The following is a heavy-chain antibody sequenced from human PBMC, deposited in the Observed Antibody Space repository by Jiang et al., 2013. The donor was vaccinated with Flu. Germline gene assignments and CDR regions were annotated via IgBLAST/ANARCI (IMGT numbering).Heavy chain of an antibody. CDR3: AKSYGDYRNYFDP. Sequence: LLKPSETLSLTCTVSGGSIRNYYWSWIRQPPGRGLEWIGYIYSSGSAMYNPSLRGRVTISVDTSKNQFSLNLSSMTAADTAVYYCAKSYGDYRNYFDPWGQGTLVTVSS. CDR1: GGSIRNYY. CDR2: IYSSGSA. J-gene: IGHJ5*02. D-gene: IGHD4-17*01. V-gene: IGHV4-59*03.